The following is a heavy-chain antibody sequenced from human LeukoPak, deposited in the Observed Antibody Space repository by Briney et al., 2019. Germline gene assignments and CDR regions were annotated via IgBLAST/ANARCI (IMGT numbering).Heavy chain of an antibody. V-gene: IGHV3-74*01. J-gene: IGHJ4*02. CDR3: ARGGWEQEHLDY. Sequence: PGGSLRLSCAASGFTFSRYWMHWVRQAPGKGLVWVSRINSDGSSRYADSAKGRFTISRDNAKNTPYLQMNSLRTEDTAVYYCARGGWEQEHLDYWGQGTLVTVSS. CDR2: INSDGSS. CDR1: GFTFSRYW. D-gene: IGHD1-26*01.